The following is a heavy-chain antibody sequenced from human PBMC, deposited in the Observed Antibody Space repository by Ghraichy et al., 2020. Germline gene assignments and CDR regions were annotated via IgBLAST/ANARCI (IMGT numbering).Heavy chain of an antibody. V-gene: IGHV3-11*01. D-gene: IGHD2/OR15-2a*01. CDR1: GFTFSDYY. J-gene: IGHJ4*02. CDR2: ISGSGSTI. Sequence: GGSLRLSCAASGFTFSDYYMNWIRQAPGKGLEWVSYISGSGSTIYYADSVKGRFTISRDNAKNSLYLQMNSLRADDTAVYYCARQYSRGFDYWGQGTLVTVSS. CDR3: ARQYSRGFDY.